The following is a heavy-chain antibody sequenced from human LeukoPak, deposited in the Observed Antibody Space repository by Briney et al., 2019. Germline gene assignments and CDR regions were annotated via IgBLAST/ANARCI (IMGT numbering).Heavy chain of an antibody. D-gene: IGHD4-17*01. CDR1: GFTFSSYS. V-gene: IGHV3-21*01. J-gene: IGHJ4*02. CDR3: ARGGYGAYMG. Sequence: GGSLRLSCAASGFTFSSYSMNWVRQAPGKGLEWVSSISSSSSYIYYADSVKGRFTISRDNAKNTLDLQMNSLRAEDTAMYYCARGGYGAYMGWGQGMLVTVSS. CDR2: ISSSSSYI.